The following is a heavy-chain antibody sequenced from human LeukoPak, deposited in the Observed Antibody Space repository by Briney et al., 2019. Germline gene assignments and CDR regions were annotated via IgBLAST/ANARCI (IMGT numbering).Heavy chain of an antibody. Sequence: GASVKVSCKASGYTFTSYGISWGRQAPGPGRGWMGWISAYNGNTNYAQNLQGRVTMTTDTSTSTAYMELRRLRSDDTAVYYCAAYPTPPSNGTYYFHYWGQGTLVTVSS. J-gene: IGHJ4*02. V-gene: IGHV1-18*01. CDR3: AAYPTPPSNGTYYFHY. CDR1: GYTFTSYG. D-gene: IGHD6-19*01. CDR2: ISAYNGNT.